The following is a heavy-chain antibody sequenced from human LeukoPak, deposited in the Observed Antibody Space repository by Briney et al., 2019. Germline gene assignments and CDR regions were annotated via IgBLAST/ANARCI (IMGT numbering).Heavy chain of an antibody. CDR3: ARQLYFDFWSGPTDWFDP. CDR2: IYYSGST. V-gene: IGHV4-39*01. CDR1: GGSISSSSYY. J-gene: IGHJ5*02. D-gene: IGHD3-3*01. Sequence: PSETLSLTCTVSGGSISSSSYYWGWIRQPPGKGLEWIGSIYYSGSTYYNPSLKSRVTISVDTSKNQFSLDLNSVTAADTALYYCARQLYFDFWSGPTDWFDPWGQGTLVTVSS.